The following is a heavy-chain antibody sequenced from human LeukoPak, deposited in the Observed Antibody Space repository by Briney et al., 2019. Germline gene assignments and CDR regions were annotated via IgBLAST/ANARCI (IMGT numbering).Heavy chain of an antibody. CDR3: ARLRYRRPLDY. CDR1: GGSISSSSYY. J-gene: IGHJ4*02. Sequence: ASETLSLTCTVSGGSISSSSYYWGWIRQPPGKGLEWIGSIYYSGSTYYNPSLKSRVTISVDTSKNQFSLKLSSVTATDTAVYYCARLRYRRPLDYWGQGTLVTVSS. V-gene: IGHV4-39*01. D-gene: IGHD2-15*01. CDR2: IYYSGST.